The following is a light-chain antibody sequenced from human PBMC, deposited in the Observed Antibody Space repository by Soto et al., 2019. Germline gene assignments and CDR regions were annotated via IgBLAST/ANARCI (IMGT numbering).Light chain of an antibody. CDR1: LSINTN. Sequence: DIQLTQFPSSLSASVGDRVAIPCRASLSINTNLNWYQHKPGKAPKLLIYAASSLQSGVPSRFSGSGSGTDFTLTIINLQPEDFATYYCQQSYSTITFGQGTRLEIK. J-gene: IGKJ5*01. CDR2: AAS. V-gene: IGKV1-39*01. CDR3: QQSYSTIT.